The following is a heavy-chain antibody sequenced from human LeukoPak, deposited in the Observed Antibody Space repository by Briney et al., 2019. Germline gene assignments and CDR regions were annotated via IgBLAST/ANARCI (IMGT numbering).Heavy chain of an antibody. CDR3: ARVPGDSSGYPQLRNYYYGMDV. V-gene: IGHV1-3*01. Sequence: ASVKVSCKASGYTFTTYAMHWVRQAPGQRLEWMGWINAGNGNTKYSQKFQGRVTITRVTSASTAYMELSSLRSEDTAVYYCARVPGDSSGYPQLRNYYYGMDVWGQGTTVTVSS. D-gene: IGHD3-22*01. CDR1: GYTFTTYA. J-gene: IGHJ6*02. CDR2: INAGNGNT.